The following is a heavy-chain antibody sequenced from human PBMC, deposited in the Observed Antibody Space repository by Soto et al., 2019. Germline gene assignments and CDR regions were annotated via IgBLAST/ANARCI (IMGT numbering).Heavy chain of an antibody. CDR3: ATESLGIAVAGDYYYYYMDV. J-gene: IGHJ6*03. V-gene: IGHV1-24*01. CDR2: FDPEDGET. D-gene: IGHD6-19*01. CDR1: GGTFSSYA. Sequence: GASVKISCKASGGTFSSYAISWVRQAPGKGLEWMGGFDPEDGETIYAQKFQGRVTMTEDTSTDTAYMELSSLRSEDTAVYYCATESLGIAVAGDYYYYYMDVWGQGTTVTVSS.